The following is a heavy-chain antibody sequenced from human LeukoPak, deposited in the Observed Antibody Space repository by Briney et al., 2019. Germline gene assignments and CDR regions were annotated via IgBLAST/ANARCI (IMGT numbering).Heavy chain of an antibody. Sequence: ASVKVSCKASGYTFTGYYMHWVRQAPGQGLEWMGWINPNSGGTNYAQKFQGRVTMTRDTSISTAYMELSRLRSDDTAVYYCARVGYSGYGVKGDFDYWGQGTLVTVSS. J-gene: IGHJ4*02. V-gene: IGHV1-2*02. D-gene: IGHD5-12*01. CDR3: ARVGYSGYGVKGDFDY. CDR2: INPNSGGT. CDR1: GYTFTGYY.